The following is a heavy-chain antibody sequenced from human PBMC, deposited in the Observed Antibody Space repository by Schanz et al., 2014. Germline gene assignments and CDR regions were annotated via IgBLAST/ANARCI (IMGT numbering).Heavy chain of an antibody. CDR1: GYPFSNYG. D-gene: IGHD3-16*01. CDR3: TKGRTFGR. Sequence: QVQMVQSGAEVKKPGASVKVSCKASGYPFSNYGISWLRQAPGQGFEWMAWMSYNGNTKYAQSLQGRVTVTRDTSTSTVNMELSSLRSEDTAVYYCTKGRTFGRWGQGTLVTVSS. J-gene: IGHJ4*02. V-gene: IGHV1-18*01. CDR2: MSYNGNT.